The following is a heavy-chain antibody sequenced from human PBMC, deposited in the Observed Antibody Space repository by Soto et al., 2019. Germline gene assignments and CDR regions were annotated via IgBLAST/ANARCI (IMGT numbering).Heavy chain of an antibody. Sequence: PSETLSLTCTVSGGSISSGDYYWSWIRQPPGKGLEWIGYIYYSGSTYYNPSLKSRVTISVDTSKNQFSLNLSSVTAADTAVYYCAASVLTGYYGGFDYWGQGTLVTVS. CDR1: GGSISSGDYY. D-gene: IGHD3-9*01. CDR2: IYYSGST. J-gene: IGHJ4*02. CDR3: AASVLTGYYGGFDY. V-gene: IGHV4-30-4*01.